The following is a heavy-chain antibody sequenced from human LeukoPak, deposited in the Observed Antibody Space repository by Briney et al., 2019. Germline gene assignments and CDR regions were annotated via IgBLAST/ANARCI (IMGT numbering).Heavy chain of an antibody. CDR3: ARGYSNLAY. CDR1: GSGFSFSSYA. V-gene: IGHV3-23*01. CDR2: ISGSGDST. D-gene: IGHD5-18*01. Sequence: GGSLRLSCAASGSGFSFSSYAMSWVRQAPGKGLEWVSGISGSGDSTHYADSVKGRFTNSRANSKNTLFLQPNSLRVEDTAVYSCARGYSNLAYWGRGTLVTVSS. J-gene: IGHJ4*02.